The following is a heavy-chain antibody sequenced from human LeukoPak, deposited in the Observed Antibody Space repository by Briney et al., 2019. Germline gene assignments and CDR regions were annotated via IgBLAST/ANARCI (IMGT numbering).Heavy chain of an antibody. D-gene: IGHD3-10*01. Sequence: IHHSGRSRHNPSLKDRVAISVDTSRKQFALKLSSVTAADTAMYYCARGGNRFGGFYFDYWGQGTLVTVSS. V-gene: IGHV4-31*02. CDR2: IHHSGRS. J-gene: IGHJ4*02. CDR3: ARGGNRFGGFYFDY.